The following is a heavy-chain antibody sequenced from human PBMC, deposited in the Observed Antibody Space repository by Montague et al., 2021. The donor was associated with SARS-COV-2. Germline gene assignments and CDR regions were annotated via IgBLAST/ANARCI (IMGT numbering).Heavy chain of an antibody. CDR1: GGSISSSTYY. J-gene: IGHJ6*02. D-gene: IGHD3-22*01. Sequence: SETLSLTCNVSGGSISSSTYYWGWIRQPPGKGLEWIGNLYNGGTTYYSPSLKSRVTISVDTSKNHFSLNMASVTAADTAVYYCARTSKLRGSSSGNYYYRAMDVWGQGTTVTVSS. CDR2: LYNGGTT. CDR3: ARTSKLRGSSSGNYYYRAMDV. V-gene: IGHV4-39*02.